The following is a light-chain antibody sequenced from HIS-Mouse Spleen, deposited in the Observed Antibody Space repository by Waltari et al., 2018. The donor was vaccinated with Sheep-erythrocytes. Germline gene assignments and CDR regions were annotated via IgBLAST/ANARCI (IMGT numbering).Light chain of an antibody. CDR1: SSDVGGYNY. CDR3: CSYAGSYTWV. CDR2: DVS. Sequence: QSALTQPRSVSGSPGQSVTISCTGTSSDVGGYNYVSWYQQPPGKAPKLMIYDVSKRRSGVLDRFSGSKSGNAASLTISGLQAADEADYYCCSYAGSYTWVFGGGTKLTVL. J-gene: IGLJ3*02. V-gene: IGLV2-11*01.